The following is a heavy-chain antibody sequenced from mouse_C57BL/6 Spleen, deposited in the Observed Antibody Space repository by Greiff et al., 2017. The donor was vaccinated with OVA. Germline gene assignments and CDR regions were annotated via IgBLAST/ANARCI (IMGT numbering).Heavy chain of an antibody. V-gene: IGHV1-26*01. D-gene: IGHD4-1*01. CDR3: ARSYAGTGDY. Sequence: EVQLQQSGPELVKPGASVKISCKASGYTFTDYYMNWVKQSHGKSLEWIGDINPNNGGTSYNQKFKGKATLTVGKSSSTAYMELRSLTSEDSAVYYCARSYAGTGDYWGQGTTLTVSS. J-gene: IGHJ2*01. CDR2: INPNNGGT. CDR1: GYTFTDYY.